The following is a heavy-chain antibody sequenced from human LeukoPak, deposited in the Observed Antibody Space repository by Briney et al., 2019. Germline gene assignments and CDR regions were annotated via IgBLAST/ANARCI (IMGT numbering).Heavy chain of an antibody. CDR1: GFTFGDYA. CDR3: SRDGSGTHHGMDV. J-gene: IGHJ6*02. V-gene: IGHV3-49*04. D-gene: IGHD1-26*01. Sequence: PGGSLRLSCTASGFTFGDYAMSWVRQAPGKGLEWVGFIRGKAYGGTTEYAASVKGRFTISRDDSKSIAYLQVNSLKTEDTAVYYCSRDGSGTHHGMDVWGQGTTVTVSS. CDR2: IRGKAYGGTT.